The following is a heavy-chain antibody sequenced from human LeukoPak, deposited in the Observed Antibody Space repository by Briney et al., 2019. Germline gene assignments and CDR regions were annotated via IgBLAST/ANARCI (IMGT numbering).Heavy chain of an antibody. CDR1: GFAFSSYA. Sequence: PGGSLRLSCAASGFAFSSYAMSWVRQAPGKGLEWVSSISDSGGRTYYADSVKGRLTISRDNSKNTLYLQMNSLRAEDTAVYYCAKGLISAHYFDCWGQGTLVTVSS. D-gene: IGHD3-22*01. J-gene: IGHJ4*02. CDR2: ISDSGGRT. CDR3: AKGLISAHYFDC. V-gene: IGHV3-23*01.